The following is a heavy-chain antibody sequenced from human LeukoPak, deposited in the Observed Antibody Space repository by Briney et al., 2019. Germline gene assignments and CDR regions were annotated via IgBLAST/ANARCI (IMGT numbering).Heavy chain of an antibody. Sequence: ASVKVSCKASGYTFTSYGISWVRQAPGQGLEWVGWISAYNGNTNYAQKLQGRVTMTTDTSTSTAYMELRSLRSDDTAVYYCARDLGIAVATAFDYWGQGTLVTVSS. CDR2: ISAYNGNT. CDR1: GYTFTSYG. CDR3: ARDLGIAVATAFDY. V-gene: IGHV1-18*01. D-gene: IGHD6-19*01. J-gene: IGHJ4*02.